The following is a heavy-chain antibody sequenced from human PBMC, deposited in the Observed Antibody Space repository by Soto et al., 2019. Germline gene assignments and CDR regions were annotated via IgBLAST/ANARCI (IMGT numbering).Heavy chain of an antibody. CDR2: ISYDGSNK. V-gene: IGHV3-30-3*01. CDR3: AREAYYFDY. Sequence: ESGGGVVQPGRSLRLSCAASGFTFSSYAMHWVRQAPGKGLEWVAVISYDGSNKYYADSVKGRFTISRDNSKNTLYLQMNSLRAEDTAVYYCAREAYYFDYWGQGTLVTVSS. J-gene: IGHJ4*02. CDR1: GFTFSSYA.